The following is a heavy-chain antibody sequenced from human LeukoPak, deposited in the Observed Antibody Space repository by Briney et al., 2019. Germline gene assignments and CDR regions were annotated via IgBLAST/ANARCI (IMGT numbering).Heavy chain of an antibody. D-gene: IGHD6-13*01. V-gene: IGHV4-61*01. Sequence: SETLSLTCTVSGGSISSSSYYWSWIRQPPGKGLEWIGYIYYSGSTNYNPSLKSRVTISVDTSKNQFSLKLSSVTAADTAVYYCARDGSGYSSSWLYYWGQGTLVTVSS. CDR2: IYYSGST. J-gene: IGHJ4*02. CDR3: ARDGSGYSSSWLYY. CDR1: GGSISSSSYY.